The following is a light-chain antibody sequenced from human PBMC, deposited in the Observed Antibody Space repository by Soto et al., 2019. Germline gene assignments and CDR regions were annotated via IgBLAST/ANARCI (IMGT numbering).Light chain of an antibody. J-gene: IGLJ1*01. CDR3: YSYAGSYTFQV. CDR2: DVS. Sequence: QSVLTQPRSVSGSPGQSVTISCTGTSSDVGGYNYVSWYQQYPGKAPKLMIYDVSKRPSGVPDRFSGSKSGNTASLTISGLQAEDEADYYCYSYAGSYTFQVFGTGTKVTVL. CDR1: SSDVGGYNY. V-gene: IGLV2-11*01.